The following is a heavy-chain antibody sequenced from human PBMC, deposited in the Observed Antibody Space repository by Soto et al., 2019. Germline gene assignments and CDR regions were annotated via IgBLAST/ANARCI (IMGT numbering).Heavy chain of an antibody. V-gene: IGHV6-1*01. CDR3: ARLIGNSWLDS. D-gene: IGHD2-8*01. Sequence: SQTLSLTCAISGDSVSSNSVAGNWIRQSPSRGLEWLGRTYYRSKWYNDYALSVKGRITINPDTSNNQLSLQLNSVTPDDTAVYYCARLIGNSWLDSWGQGTLVTVSP. CDR1: GDSVSSNSVA. J-gene: IGHJ5*01. CDR2: TYYRSKWYN.